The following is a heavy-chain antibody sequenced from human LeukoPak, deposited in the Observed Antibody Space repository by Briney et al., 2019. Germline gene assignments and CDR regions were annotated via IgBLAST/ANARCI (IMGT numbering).Heavy chain of an antibody. CDR3: AASSSGWYATRVGPNYYYYYCMDV. CDR2: IYYSGST. D-gene: IGHD6-19*01. Sequence: SETLSLTCTVSGGSISSYYWSWIRQPPGKGLEWIGYIYYSGSTNYNPSLKSRVTISVDTSKNQFSLKLSSVTAADTAVYYCAASSSGWYATRVGPNYYYYYCMDVWGKGTTVTVSS. V-gene: IGHV4-59*01. CDR1: GGSISSYY. J-gene: IGHJ6*03.